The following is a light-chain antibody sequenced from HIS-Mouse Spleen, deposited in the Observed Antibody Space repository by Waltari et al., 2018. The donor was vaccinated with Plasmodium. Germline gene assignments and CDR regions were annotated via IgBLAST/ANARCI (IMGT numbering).Light chain of an antibody. Sequence: DIQMTQSPSTLSASVGDRVTITCRASQRISSRLAWYQQKPGKAPKLLNYKASSLESGVPSRVGGSGSGTEFTLTSSSLQPDDFATYYCQQYKSYSWTFGQGTKVEIK. J-gene: IGKJ1*01. V-gene: IGKV1-5*03. CDR2: KAS. CDR3: QQYKSYSWT. CDR1: QRISSR.